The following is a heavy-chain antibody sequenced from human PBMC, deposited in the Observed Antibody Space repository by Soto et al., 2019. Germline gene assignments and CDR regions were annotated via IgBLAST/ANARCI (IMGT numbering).Heavy chain of an antibody. CDR2: IYYSGST. CDR3: ARVLPSKYSSSRGGGMDV. CDR1: GGSISSYY. J-gene: IGHJ6*02. Sequence: SETLSLTCTVSGGSISSYYWSWIRQPPGKGLEWIGYIYYSGSTNYNPSLKSRVTISVDTSKNQFSLKPSFVTAADTAVYYCARVLPSKYSSSRGGGMDVWGQGTTVTVSS. D-gene: IGHD6-13*01. V-gene: IGHV4-59*01.